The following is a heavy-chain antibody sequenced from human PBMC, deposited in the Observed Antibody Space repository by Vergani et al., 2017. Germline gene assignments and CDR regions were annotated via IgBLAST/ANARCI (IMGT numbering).Heavy chain of an antibody. CDR1: GFTVSSNY. Sequence: VQVVETGGGLVQPGGSLRLSCAASGFTVSSNYMSWVRQAPGKGLEWVAFTRYDGIVEYYGDSVRGRFTISRDNSKNTLYLQMNSLRAEDTAVYYCAKAIPTIVVVPAARYRVYWGQGTLVTVSS. V-gene: IGHV3-30*02. J-gene: IGHJ4*02. D-gene: IGHD2-2*01. CDR2: TRYDGIVE. CDR3: AKAIPTIVVVPAARYRVY.